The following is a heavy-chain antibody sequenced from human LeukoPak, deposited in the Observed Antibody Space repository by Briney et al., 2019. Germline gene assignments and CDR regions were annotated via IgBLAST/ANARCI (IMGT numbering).Heavy chain of an antibody. V-gene: IGHV1-2*02. J-gene: IGHJ4*02. CDR2: INPNSGGT. Sequence: GASVKVSCKASGYTFTCYYMHWVRQAPGQGLEWMGWINPNSGGTNYAQKFQGRVTMTRDTSISTAYMELSRLRSDDTAVYYCARASKTHSSGYYYLHYWGQGTLVTVSS. CDR3: ARASKTHSSGYYYLHY. D-gene: IGHD3-22*01. CDR1: GYTFTCYY.